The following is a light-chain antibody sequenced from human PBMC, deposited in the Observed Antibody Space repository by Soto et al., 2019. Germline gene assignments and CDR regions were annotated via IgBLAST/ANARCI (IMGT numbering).Light chain of an antibody. Sequence: DIQMTQSPSSLSASVGDRVTITCRASQSISTYLNWYQQKPGKAPNLLIFAASTLQSGVPSRFSGSGSGTDFTLTIRSLQPEDFATCYCQQSYSTPITFGQGTRL. CDR1: QSISTY. J-gene: IGKJ5*01. V-gene: IGKV1-39*01. CDR2: AAS. CDR3: QQSYSTPIT.